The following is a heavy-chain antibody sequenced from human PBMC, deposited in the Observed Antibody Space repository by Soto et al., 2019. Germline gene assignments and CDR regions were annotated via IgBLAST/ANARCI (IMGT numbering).Heavy chain of an antibody. CDR2: IIPIFGTA. D-gene: IGHD2-2*01. CDR3: ARPSGSTSSRLYYYGMDV. J-gene: IGHJ6*02. V-gene: IGHV1-69*01. Sequence: SVMVSCRAAGDTFSSCAISWGRHPPGQGLEGMGGIIPIFGTANYAETFLGSLATTADESTSTAYMELSSLRAEDTAVYYCARPSGSTSSRLYYYGMDVWGQGTTVTVSS. CDR1: GDTFSSCA.